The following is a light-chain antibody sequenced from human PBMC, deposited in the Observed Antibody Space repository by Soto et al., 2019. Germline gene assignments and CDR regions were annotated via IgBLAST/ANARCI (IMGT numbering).Light chain of an antibody. CDR1: SSNIGSNT. V-gene: IGLV1-44*01. J-gene: IGLJ2*01. CDR2: SNH. CDR3: AAWDDCQNGTVV. Sequence: QLVLTQPPSASGTPGQRVTISCSGRSSNIGSNTGNWYQQLPGTAPKLLIYSNHQRPSGVPDRFSGSKSGTSVSLAISGLQAEDEADYYGAAWDDCQNGTVVFGGGTKLTVL.